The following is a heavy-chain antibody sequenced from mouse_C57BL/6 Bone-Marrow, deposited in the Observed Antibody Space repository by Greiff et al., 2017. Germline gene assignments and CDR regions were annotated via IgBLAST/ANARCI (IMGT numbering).Heavy chain of an antibody. J-gene: IGHJ2*01. D-gene: IGHD1-1*01. Sequence: VQLQQPGAELVKPGASVKLSCKASGYTFTSYWMHWVKQRPGQGLEWIGMIHPTSGSTNYNEKFKSKATLTVDKSSSTAYMQLSSLTSEDSAVYYCARITTVVADDWGQGTTLTVSS. CDR1: GYTFTSYW. V-gene: IGHV1-64*01. CDR2: IHPTSGST. CDR3: ARITTVVADD.